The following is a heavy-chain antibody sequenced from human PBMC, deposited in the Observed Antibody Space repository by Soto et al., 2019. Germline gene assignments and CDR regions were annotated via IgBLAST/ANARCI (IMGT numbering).Heavy chain of an antibody. J-gene: IGHJ4*02. D-gene: IGHD6-19*01. CDR3: ARGGLYIAVAGRTFDY. V-gene: IGHV3-64*01. CDR1: GFTFSSYA. CDR2: ISSNEGST. Sequence: EVQLVESGGGLVQPGGSLRLSCAASGFTFSSYAMHWVRQAPGKGLEYVSAISSNEGSTYYANSVKGRFTISRDNSKNTLYLQMGSLRNEDMAVYYCARGGLYIAVAGRTFDYWGQGTLVTVSS.